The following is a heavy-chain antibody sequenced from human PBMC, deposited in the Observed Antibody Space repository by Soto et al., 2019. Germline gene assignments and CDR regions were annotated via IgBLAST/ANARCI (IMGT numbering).Heavy chain of an antibody. CDR2: IYYSGST. J-gene: IGHJ6*02. CDR1: GGSISSSSYY. D-gene: IGHD3-10*01. Sequence: SETLSLTCTVSGGSISSSSYYWGWIRPPPGKGLEWIGSIYYSGSTYYNPSLKSRVTISVDTSKNQFSLKLSSVTAADTAVYYCARHRGRGGADLNQGDYYYGMDVWGQGTTVTVSS. CDR3: ARHRGRGGADLNQGDYYYGMDV. V-gene: IGHV4-39*01.